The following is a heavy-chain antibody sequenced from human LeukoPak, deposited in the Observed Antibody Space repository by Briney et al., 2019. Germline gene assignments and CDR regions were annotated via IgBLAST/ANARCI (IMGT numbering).Heavy chain of an antibody. D-gene: IGHD3-10*01. CDR1: GFTISNYG. Sequence: GGSLTLSCAASGFTISNYGMHWVRQAPAKGLEWVGVVSYDGSNKYYPDSVKGRFTISRDNSKNTLYLQMNSLRAEDTAVYYCAKEGYYGSGSFPDYWGRGTLVTVSS. CDR3: AKEGYYGSGSFPDY. J-gene: IGHJ4*02. CDR2: VSYDGSNK. V-gene: IGHV3-30*18.